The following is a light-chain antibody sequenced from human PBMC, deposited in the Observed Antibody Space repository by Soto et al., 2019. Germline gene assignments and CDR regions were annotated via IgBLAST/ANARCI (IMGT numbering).Light chain of an antibody. CDR3: QQYNSYRYT. J-gene: IGKJ2*01. CDR2: DAS. V-gene: IGKV1-5*01. CDR1: QSISTW. Sequence: DIQMTQSPSTLSASVGDRVIIACRASQSISTWLAWYQQKPGRAPNLLIYDASSLESGVPLRFSGSGSGTEFTLTISSLQPDDFGTYYCQQYNSYRYTFGQGTRLEIK.